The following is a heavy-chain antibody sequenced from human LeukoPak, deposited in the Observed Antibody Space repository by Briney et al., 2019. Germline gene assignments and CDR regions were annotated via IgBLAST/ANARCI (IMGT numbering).Heavy chain of an antibody. D-gene: IGHD3-16*01. J-gene: IGHJ6*03. V-gene: IGHV1-69*06. Sequence: SVKVSCKASGYTFTSYGISWVRQAPGQGLEWMGGIIPIFGTANYAQKFQGRVTITADKSTSTAYMELSSLRSEDTAVYYCARAVSYVYYYYMDVWGKGTTVAVSS. CDR3: ARAVSYVYYYYMDV. CDR1: GYTFTSYG. CDR2: IIPIFGTA.